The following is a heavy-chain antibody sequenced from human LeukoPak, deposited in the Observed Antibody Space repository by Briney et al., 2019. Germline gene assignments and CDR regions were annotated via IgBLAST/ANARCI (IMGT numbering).Heavy chain of an antibody. J-gene: IGHJ5*02. Sequence: PSETLSLTCTVSGGSISSYYWSWIRQPPGKGLEWIGYIYYSGSTNYNPSLKSRVTISVDTSKNQFSLKLSSVTAADTAVYYCARALGGYYGSGSYYNVGCFDPWGQGTLVTVSS. CDR3: ARALGGYYGSGSYYNVGCFDP. CDR1: GGSISSYY. V-gene: IGHV4-59*01. D-gene: IGHD3-10*01. CDR2: IYYSGST.